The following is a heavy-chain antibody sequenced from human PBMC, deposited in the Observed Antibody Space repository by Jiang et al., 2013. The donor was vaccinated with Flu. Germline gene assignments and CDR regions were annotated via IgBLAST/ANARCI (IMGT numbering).Heavy chain of an antibody. D-gene: IGHD6-19*01. V-gene: IGHV4-34*01. CDR2: LNRGAST. CDR1: GGSLGTYS. Sequence: LLKPSETLSLTCAVYGGSLGTYSWTWIRQPPGKGLEWIGELNRGASTRYNPSLKSRVTISVDSSKNQFSLKLSSVTAADTAVYYCARRRAGVDWFDPWGQGTLVTVSS. J-gene: IGHJ5*02. CDR3: ARRRAGVDWFDP.